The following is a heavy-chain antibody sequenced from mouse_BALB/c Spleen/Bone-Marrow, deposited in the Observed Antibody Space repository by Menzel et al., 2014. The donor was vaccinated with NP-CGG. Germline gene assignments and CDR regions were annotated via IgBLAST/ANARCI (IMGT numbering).Heavy chain of an antibody. V-gene: IGHV1S135*01. CDR2: IDPYNGGT. J-gene: IGHJ3*01. CDR1: GYAFXSYN. Sequence: EVQLVESGPELVKPGASVKVSCKASGYAFXSYNMYWVKQSHGKSLEWIGYIDPYNGGTSYNQKFKGKATLTVDKSSSTAYMHLNSLTSEDSAVYYCNAWFAYWGQGTLVTVSA. CDR3: NAWFAY.